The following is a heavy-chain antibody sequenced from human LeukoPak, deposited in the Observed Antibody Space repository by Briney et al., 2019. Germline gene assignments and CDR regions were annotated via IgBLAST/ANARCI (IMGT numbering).Heavy chain of an antibody. V-gene: IGHV3-48*04. CDR1: GFTFSSYS. D-gene: IGHD2-15*01. CDR3: ARDSPVVVVAATRGYYYGMDV. J-gene: IGHJ6*02. Sequence: GGSLRLSCAASGFTFSSYSMNWVRQAPGKGLEWVSYISSSSSTIYYADSVKGRFTISRDNAKNSLYLQMNSLRAEDTAVYYCARDSPVVVVAATRGYYYGMDVWGQGTTVTVSS. CDR2: ISSSSSTI.